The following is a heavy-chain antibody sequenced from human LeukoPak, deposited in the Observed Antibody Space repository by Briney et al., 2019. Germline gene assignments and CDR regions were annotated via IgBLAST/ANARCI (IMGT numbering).Heavy chain of an antibody. CDR1: RASASTYY. V-gene: IGHV4-4*07. J-gene: IGHJ6*03. CDR2: IYTTGST. CDR3: ARIHFEVHYYYYMDV. Sequence: SETLSLTCTVSRASASTYYWSWVRQPAGEGLEWIGRIYTTGSTNYNPSLKSRVTMSGDTSKNQFSLKLSSVTAADTAVYYCARIHFEVHYYYYMDVWGKGTTVTVSS.